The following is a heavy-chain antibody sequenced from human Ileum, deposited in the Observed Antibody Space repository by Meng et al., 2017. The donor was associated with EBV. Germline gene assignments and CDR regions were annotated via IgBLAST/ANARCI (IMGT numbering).Heavy chain of an antibody. CDR3: ARGTPRAELGTDY. V-gene: IGHV3-11*01. Sequence: QGPLGESVGGLVKPGGSLRLSCAVSGFTFSDSYMNWIRQAPGKGLEWISYISTDGGTIHYRDSVKGRFTISRDNTKNSLYLQMNSLRADDTAVYYCARGTPRAELGTDYWGQGTLVTVSS. D-gene: IGHD7-27*01. CDR2: ISTDGGTI. J-gene: IGHJ4*02. CDR1: GFTFSDSY.